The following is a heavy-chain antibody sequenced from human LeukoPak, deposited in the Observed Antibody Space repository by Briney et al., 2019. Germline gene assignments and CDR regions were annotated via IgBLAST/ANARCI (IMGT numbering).Heavy chain of an antibody. J-gene: IGHJ3*02. D-gene: IGHD7-27*01. CDR1: GYTFTSYG. CDR2: ISAYNGNT. Sequence: GASVKVSCKASGYTFTSYGISWVRQAPGQGLEWMGWISAYNGNTNYAQKLQGRVTMTTDTSTSTAYMELSSLRSEDTAVYYCANLNWGTHDAFDIWGQGTMVTVSS. CDR3: ANLNWGTHDAFDI. V-gene: IGHV1-18*01.